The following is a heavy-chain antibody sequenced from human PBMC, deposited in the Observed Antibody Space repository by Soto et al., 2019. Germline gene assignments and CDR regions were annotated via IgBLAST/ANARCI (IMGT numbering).Heavy chain of an antibody. CDR2: ISGSGGST. CDR1: GFTFSSYA. CDR3: AKILGSSGALDY. V-gene: IGHV3-23*01. D-gene: IGHD6-6*01. Sequence: PGESLRLSCAASGFTFSSYAMSWVRQAPGKGLEWVSAISGSGGSTYYADSVKGRFTISRDNSKNTLYLQMNSLRAEDPAVYYWAKILGSSGALDYGGQGTLVTVSS. J-gene: IGHJ4*02.